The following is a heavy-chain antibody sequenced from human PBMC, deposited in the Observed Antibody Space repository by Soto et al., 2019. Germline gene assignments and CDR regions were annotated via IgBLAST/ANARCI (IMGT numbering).Heavy chain of an antibody. Sequence: WGSLRLSCAASGFTFSSYEMNWVRQAPGKGLEWVSYISSSGSTIYDADSVKGRFTISTDNAKSSLYLQMNSLRAEDTAVYYCVARCSGGSCYYYYGMDVWGQGTTVTVSS. CDR1: GFTFSSYE. D-gene: IGHD2-15*01. CDR2: ISSSGSTI. CDR3: VARCSGGSCYYYYGMDV. V-gene: IGHV3-48*03. J-gene: IGHJ6*02.